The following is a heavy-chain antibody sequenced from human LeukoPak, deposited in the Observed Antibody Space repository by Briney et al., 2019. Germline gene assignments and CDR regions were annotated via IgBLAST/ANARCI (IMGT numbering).Heavy chain of an antibody. Sequence: SGGSLRLSCAASGFTFSNYYMNWVRQAPGKGLEWVSSISSGSSYIYYADSLKGRFTISRDNAKNSLYLQMNSLRAEDTAVYYCARAVKWDYWGQGALVTVSS. V-gene: IGHV3-21*01. CDR3: ARAVKWDY. CDR1: GFTFSNYY. J-gene: IGHJ4*02. CDR2: ISSGSSYI. D-gene: IGHD1-26*01.